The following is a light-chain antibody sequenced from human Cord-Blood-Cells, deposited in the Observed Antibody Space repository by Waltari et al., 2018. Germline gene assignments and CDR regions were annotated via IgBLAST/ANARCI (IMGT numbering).Light chain of an antibody. J-gene: IGKJ4*01. Sequence: DIQITHLPSTLSACVGDSVPLTCRASQSISSWLAWYQQKPGKAPKLLIYKASSLESGVPSRFSGSGSGTEFTLTISSLQPDDFATYYCQQYNSYSPLTFGGGTKVEIK. CDR3: QQYNSYSPLT. CDR2: KAS. V-gene: IGKV1-5*03. CDR1: QSISSW.